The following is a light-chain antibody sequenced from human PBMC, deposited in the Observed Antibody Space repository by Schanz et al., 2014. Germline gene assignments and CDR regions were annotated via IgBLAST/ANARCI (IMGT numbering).Light chain of an antibody. CDR3: SSYGGSNFVV. CDR1: SSDIGRYNY. J-gene: IGLJ2*01. CDR2: EVN. V-gene: IGLV2-8*01. Sequence: QSALTQPASVSGSPGQSITISCTGTSSDIGRYNYVSWYQQHPGKAPKLMIYEVNKRPSGVPDRFSGSKSGNTASLTVSGLQAEDEADYYCSSYGGSNFVVFGGGTKLTVL.